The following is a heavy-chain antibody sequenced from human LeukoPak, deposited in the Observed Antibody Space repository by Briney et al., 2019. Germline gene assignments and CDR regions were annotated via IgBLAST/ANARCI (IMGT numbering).Heavy chain of an antibody. D-gene: IGHD3-10*01. V-gene: IGHV1-8*02. CDR1: GYTFTTFD. CDR3: ARVRGGWFGENNFDY. Sequence: ASVKVSCKASGYTFTTFDINWVRQATGQGLEWMGWMNPNSGNTGYAQKFQGRVTMTRNTSISTAYMELSSLRSEDTAVYYCARVRGGWFGENNFDYWGQGTLVTVSS. CDR2: MNPNSGNT. J-gene: IGHJ4*02.